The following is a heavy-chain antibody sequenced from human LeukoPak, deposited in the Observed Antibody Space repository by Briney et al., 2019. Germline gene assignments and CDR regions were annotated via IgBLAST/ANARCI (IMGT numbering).Heavy chain of an antibody. D-gene: IGHD3-10*01. V-gene: IGHV4-34*01. CDR2: INHSGST. CDR1: GGSFSGYY. Sequence: SETLSLTCAVYGGSFSGYYWSWIRQPPGKGLEWIGEINHSGSTNYNPSLKSRVTISVDTSKNQFSLKLSSVTAADTAVYCCARVTSPMVRGVLRHFDYWGQGTLVTVSS. J-gene: IGHJ4*02. CDR3: ARVTSPMVRGVLRHFDY.